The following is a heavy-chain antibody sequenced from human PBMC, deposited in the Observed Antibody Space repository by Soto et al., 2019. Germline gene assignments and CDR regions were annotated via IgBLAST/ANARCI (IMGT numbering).Heavy chain of an antibody. J-gene: IGHJ4*02. V-gene: IGHV3-23*01. CDR1: GFAFRTYA. CDR3: TKGLGIY. CDR2: ISGSDDNT. D-gene: IGHD3-16*01. Sequence: EVQLLESGGGLVQPGGSLRLSCAVFGFAFRTYAMSWVRQAPGKGLEWVSAISGSDDNTHYADSVKGRFTISRDKSNNTLYLQMNSLTVEDTAVYYCTKGLGIYWGQGTLVTVSS.